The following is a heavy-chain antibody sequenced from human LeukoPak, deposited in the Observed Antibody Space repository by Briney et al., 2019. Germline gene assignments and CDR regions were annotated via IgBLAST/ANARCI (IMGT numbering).Heavy chain of an antibody. V-gene: IGHV3-33*01. CDR2: IWYDGSNK. CDR3: ARVPPSRPYYFDY. J-gene: IGHJ4*02. Sequence: PGGSLRLSCAASGFTFSSYGMHWVRQAPGKGLEWVAVIWYDGSNKYYADSVKGRFTISRDNSKNTLYLQMNSLRAEDTAVYYCARVPPSRPYYFDYWGQGTLVTVSS. CDR1: GFTFSSYG.